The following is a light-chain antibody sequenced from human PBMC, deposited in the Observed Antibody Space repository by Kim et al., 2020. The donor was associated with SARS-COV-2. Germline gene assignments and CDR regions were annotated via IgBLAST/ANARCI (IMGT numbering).Light chain of an antibody. J-gene: IGKJ3*01. V-gene: IGKV1-39*01. CDR2: AAS. CDR3: QQSYITPFT. Sequence: ASVGDRVTITCRTTQGISSHLSWYQQKPGRAPKLLISAASTLQGGVPSRFSGSGSGTDFTLTISSLQPEDFATYFCQQSYITPFTFGPGTKVDIK. CDR1: QGISSH.